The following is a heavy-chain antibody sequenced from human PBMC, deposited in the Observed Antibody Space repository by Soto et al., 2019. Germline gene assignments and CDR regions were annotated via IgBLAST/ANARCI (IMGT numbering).Heavy chain of an antibody. CDR2: IYTSGST. Sequence: SETLSLTCTVSGHSISSYYWSWIRQPAGKGLEWIGRIYTSGSTNYNPSLKSRVTMSVDTSKNQFSLKLSSVTAADTAVYYCARDTGSAASSSWEVISMDVWGQGTTVTVSS. CDR3: ARDTGSAASSSWEVISMDV. J-gene: IGHJ6*02. V-gene: IGHV4-4*07. CDR1: GHSISSYY. D-gene: IGHD6-13*01.